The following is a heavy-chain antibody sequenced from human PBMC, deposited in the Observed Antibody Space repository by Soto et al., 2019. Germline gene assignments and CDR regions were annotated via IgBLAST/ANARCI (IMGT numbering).Heavy chain of an antibody. CDR2: ISAYNGNT. D-gene: IGHD2-2*01. Sequence: ASVKVSCKASGYTFTSYGISWVRQAPGQGLEWMGWISAYNGNTNYAQKLQGRVTMTTDTSTSTAYMELSSLRSEDTAIYYCARVSVPGIYGEDVWGQGTTVTVSS. CDR3: ARVSVPGIYGEDV. CDR1: GYTFTSYG. J-gene: IGHJ6*02. V-gene: IGHV1-18*01.